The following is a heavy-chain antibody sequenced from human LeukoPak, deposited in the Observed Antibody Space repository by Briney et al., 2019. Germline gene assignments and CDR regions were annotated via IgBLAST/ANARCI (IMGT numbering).Heavy chain of an antibody. CDR2: ISYDGSNK. D-gene: IGHD4-11*01. CDR3: ASGVNSNDYYYYMDV. J-gene: IGHJ6*03. V-gene: IGHV3-30*03. CDR1: GFTFNTYG. Sequence: GGSLRLSCAASGFTFNTYGMHWVRQAPGKGLEWVAVISYDGSNKYYADSVKGRFTISRDNSKNTLYLQMNSLRAEDTAVYYCASGVNSNDYYYYMDVWGKGTTVTVSS.